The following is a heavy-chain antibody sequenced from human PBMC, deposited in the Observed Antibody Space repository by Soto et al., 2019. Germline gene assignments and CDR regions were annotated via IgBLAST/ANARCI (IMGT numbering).Heavy chain of an antibody. Sequence: QVQLVQSGAEVKKPGASVKVSCKASGYTFTSYGISWVRQAPGQGLEWMGWINPYNGNTNYAQKPXGRVTMTTDTSANTAYMELRSLRSDDTAGYYCARDWFGIDYWGQGTLVTVSS. V-gene: IGHV1-18*01. CDR2: INPYNGNT. CDR3: ARDWFGIDY. J-gene: IGHJ4*02. CDR1: GYTFTSYG. D-gene: IGHD3-16*01.